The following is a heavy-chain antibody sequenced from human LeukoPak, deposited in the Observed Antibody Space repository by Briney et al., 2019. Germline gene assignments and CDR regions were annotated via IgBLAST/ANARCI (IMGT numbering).Heavy chain of an antibody. V-gene: IGHV1-2*02. D-gene: IGHD3-22*01. J-gene: IGHJ4*02. CDR2: INPHSGGT. CDR1: GFTFTEYY. CDR3: ARIYYFDTNGYGAYSDS. Sequence: ASVKVSCKASGFTFTEYYIHWVRQAPGQGLEWMGWINPHSGGTNSAEKFQDRFTMTRDTSVSTVYMELGRLRHDDTAIYYCARIYYFDTNGYGAYSDSWGQGTLLTVSS.